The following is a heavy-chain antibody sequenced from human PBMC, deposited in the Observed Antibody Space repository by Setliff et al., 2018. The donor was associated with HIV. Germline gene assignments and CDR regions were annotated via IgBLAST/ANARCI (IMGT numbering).Heavy chain of an antibody. Sequence: ASETLSLTCTVSGGSISSHYWSWIRQPPGKGLEWIGYIYYSGSTIYNPSLKSRVAISVDTSKNQFSLKLTSVTAADTAVYYCARDQRTAVAGTYYWGQGTLVTVSS. CDR2: IYYSGST. D-gene: IGHD6-19*01. V-gene: IGHV4-59*11. CDR1: GGSISSHY. CDR3: ARDQRTAVAGTYY. J-gene: IGHJ4*02.